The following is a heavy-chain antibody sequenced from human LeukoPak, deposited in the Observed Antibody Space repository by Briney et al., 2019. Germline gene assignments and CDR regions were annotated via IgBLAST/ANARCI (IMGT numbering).Heavy chain of an antibody. CDR3: AKDLGTDDY. J-gene: IGHJ4*02. D-gene: IGHD6-13*01. Sequence: GRSLRLSCAASGFTFSSYGMHWVRQAPGKGLEWVAVISYDGSNKYYADSVKGRFTISRDNSKNTLYLQMNSLRAEDTAVYYCAKDLGTDDYWGQGTLVTVSS. CDR1: GFTFSSYG. V-gene: IGHV3-30*18. CDR2: ISYDGSNK.